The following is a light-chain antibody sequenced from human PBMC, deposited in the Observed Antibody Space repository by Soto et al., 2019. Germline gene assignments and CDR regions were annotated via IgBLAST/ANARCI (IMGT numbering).Light chain of an antibody. Sequence: QPVLTQSPSASASLGASVKLTCTLSSVHRTYAIAWHQQQPEKGPRYLMKLNSDGSHTKGDGIPDRFSGSSSGAERYLTISSLQSEDEADYYCQTWATGILVFGGGTKLTVL. CDR2: LNSDGSH. CDR1: SVHRTYA. J-gene: IGLJ3*02. CDR3: QTWATGILV. V-gene: IGLV4-69*01.